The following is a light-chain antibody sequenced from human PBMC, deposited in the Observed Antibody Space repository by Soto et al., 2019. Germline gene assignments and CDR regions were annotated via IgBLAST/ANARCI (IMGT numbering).Light chain of an antibody. Sequence: QSALTQPASVSGSPGQSITISCTGTSSDVGGYNYVSWYQHHPGKAPKLMIYDVSNRPSGVSNRFSGSKSGNTASLPISGLQAEDEADYYCSLYTSSSTLLYVFGTGTKLNVL. CDR1: SSDVGGYNY. J-gene: IGLJ1*01. V-gene: IGLV2-14*03. CDR3: SLYTSSSTLLYV. CDR2: DVS.